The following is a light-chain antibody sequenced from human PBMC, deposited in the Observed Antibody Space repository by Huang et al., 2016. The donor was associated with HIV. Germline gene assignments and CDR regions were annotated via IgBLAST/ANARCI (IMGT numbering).Light chain of an antibody. CDR3: QQYDNLPFT. CDR1: QDINNF. V-gene: IGKV1-33*01. Sequence: DIQMTQSPSSLSASVGDSGTITCQASQDINNFLNWYQHKPGKAPKLLIYDASNLESGVPSRFSGNISGAGVIFTINSLQPEDIATYYCQQYDNLPFTFGPGTKVNI. CDR2: DAS. J-gene: IGKJ3*01.